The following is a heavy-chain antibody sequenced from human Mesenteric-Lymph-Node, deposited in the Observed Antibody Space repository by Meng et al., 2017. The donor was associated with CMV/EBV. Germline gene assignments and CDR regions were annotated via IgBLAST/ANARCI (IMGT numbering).Heavy chain of an antibody. J-gene: IGHJ6*02. D-gene: IGHD3-3*01. V-gene: IGHV4-39*07. CDR2: IFYSGGT. CDR1: GGSLSSSHYF. Sequence: GSLRLSCTVSGGSLSSSHYFWGWIRQPPGKGLEWIGNIFYSGGTYYNPSLKSRVTISLDTSKNQFSLKLSSVTAGDTAVYYCAREGAYYDFWSGQEGGMDVWGQGTTVTVSS. CDR3: AREGAYYDFWSGQEGGMDV.